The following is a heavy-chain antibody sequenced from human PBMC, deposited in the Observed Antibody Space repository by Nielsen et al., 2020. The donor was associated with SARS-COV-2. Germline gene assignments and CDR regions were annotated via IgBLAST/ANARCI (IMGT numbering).Heavy chain of an antibody. D-gene: IGHD2-2*01. CDR2: IKQDGSEK. Sequence: GGSLRLSCAASGFTFSSYWMSWVRQAPGKGLEWVANIKQDGSEKYYVDSVKGRFTISRDNAKNSLYLQMNSLRAEDTAVYYCASEGVGYCSSTSCHRYYYGMDVWGQGTTVTVSS. J-gene: IGHJ6*02. CDR1: GFTFSSYW. V-gene: IGHV3-7*03. CDR3: ASEGVGYCSSTSCHRYYYGMDV.